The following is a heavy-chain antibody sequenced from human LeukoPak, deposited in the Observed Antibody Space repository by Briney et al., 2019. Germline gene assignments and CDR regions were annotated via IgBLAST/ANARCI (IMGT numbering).Heavy chain of an antibody. CDR3: ARIYCSSTSCHVGY. Sequence: SETLSLTCTVSGGSISSSSYYWGWIRQPPGKGLEWIGSIYYSGSTYYNPSLKSRVTISVDTSKNQFSLKLSAVTAADTAVYYCARIYCSSTSCHVGYWGQGTLVTVSS. CDR1: GGSISSSSYY. V-gene: IGHV4-39*01. D-gene: IGHD2-2*01. J-gene: IGHJ4*02. CDR2: IYYSGST.